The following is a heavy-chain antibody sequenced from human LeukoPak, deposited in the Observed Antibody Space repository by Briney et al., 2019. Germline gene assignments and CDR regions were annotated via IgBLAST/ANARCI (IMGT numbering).Heavy chain of an antibody. CDR1: GGSISSSSYY. V-gene: IGHV4-39*01. CDR2: IYYSGST. CDR3: ARGIRIAAAVYYFDY. J-gene: IGHJ4*02. D-gene: IGHD6-13*01. Sequence: SETLSLTCTVSGGSISSSSYYWGWIRQPPGKGLEWIGSIYYSGSTHYNPSLKSRVTISVDTSKNQFSLKLSSVTAADTAVYYCARGIRIAAAVYYFDYWGQGTLVTVSS.